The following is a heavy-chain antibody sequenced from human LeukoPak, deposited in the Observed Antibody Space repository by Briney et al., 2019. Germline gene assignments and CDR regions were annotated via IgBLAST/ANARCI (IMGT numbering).Heavy chain of an antibody. Sequence: SQTLSLTCTVSGASISSGSYYWSWRRQPAGKGLEWIGIIYYSGSTYYNPSLKSRVTISVDTSKNQFSLKLSSVTAADTAVYYCARRRYLCCFDPWGQGTLVTVSS. CDR1: GASISSGSYY. J-gene: IGHJ5*02. CDR3: ARRRYLCCFDP. D-gene: IGHD1-14*01. V-gene: IGHV4-39*07. CDR2: IYYSGST.